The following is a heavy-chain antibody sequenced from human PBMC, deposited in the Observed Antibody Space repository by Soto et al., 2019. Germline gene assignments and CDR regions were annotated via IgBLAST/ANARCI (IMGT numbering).Heavy chain of an antibody. CDR1: NYPFSTFS. J-gene: IGHJ5*01. CDR3: AKDSAKYNAADWFES. CDR2: DSGSGGAI. Sequence: EVHLFESGGGLVQPGGSLRLSCVGSNYPFSTFSMRWVPQDPGRGLELVEALGDSGSGGAIHHADSVRGRFSISRDDARNTLYLQMNSPGPDDTAVNYWAKDSAKYNAADWFESLGDDTVVTVSS. D-gene: IGHD1-20*01. V-gene: IGHV3-23*01.